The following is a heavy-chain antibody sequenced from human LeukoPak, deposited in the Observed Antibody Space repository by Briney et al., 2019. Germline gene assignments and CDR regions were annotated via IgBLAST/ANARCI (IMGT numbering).Heavy chain of an antibody. CDR3: ARGNYHGMDV. Sequence: GGSLRLSCAASGLAFSAYKMHWVRQAPGKGLVWVSSINSDASRTSHADSVKGRFTISRDNAKNTLYLQLNSLRAEDTAVYYCARGNYHGMDVWGQGTTVTVSS. J-gene: IGHJ6*02. CDR1: GLAFSAYK. D-gene: IGHD3-10*01. V-gene: IGHV3-74*01. CDR2: INSDASRT.